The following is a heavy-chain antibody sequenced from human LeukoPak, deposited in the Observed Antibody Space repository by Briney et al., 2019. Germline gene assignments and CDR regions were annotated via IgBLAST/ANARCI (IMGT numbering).Heavy chain of an antibody. D-gene: IGHD1-26*01. V-gene: IGHV1-69*01. Sequence: GSSVKVSCKASGGTFSSYAISWVRQAPGQGLEWMGGIIPIFGTANYAQKFQGRVTITADESTSTAYMELSSLRSEDTAVYYCASGVDAVGASIFDYWGQGTLVTVSS. CDR3: ASGVDAVGASIFDY. CDR1: GGTFSSYA. J-gene: IGHJ4*02. CDR2: IIPIFGTA.